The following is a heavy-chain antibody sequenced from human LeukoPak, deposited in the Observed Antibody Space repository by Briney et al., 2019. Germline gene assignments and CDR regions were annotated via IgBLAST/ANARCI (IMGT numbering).Heavy chain of an antibody. Sequence: SETLSPTCTVSGGSISSYYWSWIRQPPGKGLEWIGYIYYSGSTNYNPSLKSRVTISVDTSKNQFSLKLTSVTAADTAVYYCARSRYCSSTSCYRGMDVWGKGTTVTVSS. D-gene: IGHD2-2*02. CDR2: IYYSGST. CDR1: GGSISSYY. CDR3: ARSRYCSSTSCYRGMDV. V-gene: IGHV4-59*01. J-gene: IGHJ6*03.